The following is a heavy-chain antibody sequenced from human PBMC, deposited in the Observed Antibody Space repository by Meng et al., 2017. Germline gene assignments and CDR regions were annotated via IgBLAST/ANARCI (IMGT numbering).Heavy chain of an antibody. J-gene: IGHJ4*02. V-gene: IGHV4-34*01. CDR3: ARGPLWFGELSLDY. CDR2: INHSGST. Sequence: GSLRLSCAVYGGSFSGYYWSWIRQPPGKGLEWIGEINHSGSTNYNPSLKSRVTISVDTSKNQFYLKLSPVTAADTAVYYCARGPLWFGELSLDYWGQGTLVTVSS. CDR1: GGSFSGYY. D-gene: IGHD3-10*01.